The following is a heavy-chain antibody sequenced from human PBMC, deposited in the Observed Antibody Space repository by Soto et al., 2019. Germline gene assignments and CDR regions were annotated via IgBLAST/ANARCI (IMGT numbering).Heavy chain of an antibody. CDR3: ARDSSRGPTDFDC. Sequence: QVHVVESGGGVGQAGGSLRLSCAASGFTFSHFGFHCVRQAPGKGLEWVAVIWSGGQNAYNGDSVKGRFTISRDDSKHTVYQQMASLRAEDTAIYYRARDSSRGPTDFDCWGPRHLVTVSS. CDR2: IWSGGQNA. D-gene: IGHD3-10*01. CDR1: GFTFSHFG. J-gene: IGHJ4*02. V-gene: IGHV3-33*01.